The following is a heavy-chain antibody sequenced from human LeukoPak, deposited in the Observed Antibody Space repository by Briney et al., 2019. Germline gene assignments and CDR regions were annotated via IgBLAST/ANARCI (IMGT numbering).Heavy chain of an antibody. Sequence: GGSLRLSCAASGFTFDDYAMHWVRQAPGKGLEWVSGISWNSGSIGYADSVKGRFTISRDNAKNSLYLQMNSLRAEDTALYYCAKASLYGSGSYTYFDYWGQGTLVTVSS. J-gene: IGHJ4*02. V-gene: IGHV3-9*01. D-gene: IGHD3-10*01. CDR2: ISWNSGSI. CDR1: GFTFDDYA. CDR3: AKASLYGSGSYTYFDY.